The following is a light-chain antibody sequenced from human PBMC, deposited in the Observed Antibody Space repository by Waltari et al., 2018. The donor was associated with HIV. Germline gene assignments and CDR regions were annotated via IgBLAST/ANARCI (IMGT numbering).Light chain of an antibody. Sequence: QSALSQPASVSGLPEQSITISCTGTASDVGAFNRLSWYQQVPNKAPKLMIYDVSQRPSGVSSRFSGSKSGNTASLTISGLQADDEADYYCSSYTRSSTVIFGVGTKVAVL. J-gene: IGLJ2*01. V-gene: IGLV2-23*02. CDR1: ASDVGAFNR. CDR2: DVS. CDR3: SSYTRSSTVI.